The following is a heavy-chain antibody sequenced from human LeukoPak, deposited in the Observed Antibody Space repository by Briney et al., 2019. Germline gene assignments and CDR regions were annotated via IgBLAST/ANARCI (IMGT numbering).Heavy chain of an antibody. D-gene: IGHD2-21*02. J-gene: IGHJ4*02. Sequence: ASVKVSCKASGGTFSSYAISWVRQAPGQGLEWMGGTIPIFGTANYAQKFQGRVTITADESTSTAYMELSSLRSEDTAVYYCATLTVQVVPAPQSDYWGQGTLVTVSS. CDR3: ATLTVQVVPAPQSDY. CDR1: GGTFSSYA. CDR2: TIPIFGTA. V-gene: IGHV1-69*13.